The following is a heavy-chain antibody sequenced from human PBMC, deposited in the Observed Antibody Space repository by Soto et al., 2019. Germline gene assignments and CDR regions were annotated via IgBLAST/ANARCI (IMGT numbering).Heavy chain of an antibody. CDR1: GGSVSSGSYY. V-gene: IGHV4-61*01. CDR3: ARDRLYYDFWSGYPPQSFDY. J-gene: IGHJ4*02. Sequence: PSETLSLTCTVSGGSVSSGSYYWSWIRQPPGKGLEWIGYIYYSGSTNYNPSLKSRVTISVDTSKNQFSLKLSSVIAADTAVYYCARDRLYYDFWSGYPPQSFDYWGKGTLVTVSS. CDR2: IYYSGST. D-gene: IGHD3-3*01.